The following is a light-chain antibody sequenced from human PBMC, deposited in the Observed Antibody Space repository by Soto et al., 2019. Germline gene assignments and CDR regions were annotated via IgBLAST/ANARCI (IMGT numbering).Light chain of an antibody. J-gene: IGLJ2*01. CDR3: SSYTSSATYVI. V-gene: IGLV2-14*01. CDR1: SGDIGSYNR. Sequence: QSALTQPASVSGSPGQSITISCTGTSGDIGSYNRVSWYQQHPGKAPKLIIYEVTDRPSGVSNRFSGSKSGNTASLTISGLQAEDEAEYYCSSYTSSATYVIFGGGTQLTVL. CDR2: EVT.